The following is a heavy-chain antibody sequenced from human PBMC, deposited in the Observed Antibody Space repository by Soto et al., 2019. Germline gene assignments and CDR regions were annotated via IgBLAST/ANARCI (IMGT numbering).Heavy chain of an antibody. D-gene: IGHD5-12*01. Sequence: LSLTCSVSCASIGTNNWCIWVRQPPGKGLEWIGEVYHSGTTNCNPSLKSRVTISIDKSKNQFSLTLTSMTAADTALYYCAVPGRGDFDYWSQGTLVTVSS. CDR3: AVPGRGDFDY. V-gene: IGHV4-4*02. CDR1: CASIGTNNW. J-gene: IGHJ4*02. CDR2: VYHSGTT.